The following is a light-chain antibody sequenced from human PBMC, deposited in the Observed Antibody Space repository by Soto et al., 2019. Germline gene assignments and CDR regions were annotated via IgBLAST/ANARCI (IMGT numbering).Light chain of an antibody. CDR3: GAWDSSLSVGGV. J-gene: IGLJ1*01. CDR1: SSNIGNNY. CDR2: ENN. V-gene: IGLV1-51*02. Sequence: QSVLTQPPSVSAAPGQKVTISCSGSSSNIGNNYVSWYQQLPGTAPKLLIYENNKRPSGIPDRFSGSKSGTSATLGITGLQTGDESDYYCGAWDSSLSVGGVFGPGTMVT.